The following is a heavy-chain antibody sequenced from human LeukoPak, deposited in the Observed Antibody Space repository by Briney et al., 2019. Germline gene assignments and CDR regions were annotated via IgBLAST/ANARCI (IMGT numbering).Heavy chain of an antibody. CDR1: GFTFSSYA. J-gene: IGHJ4*02. D-gene: IGHD6-19*01. CDR2: ISYDGSNK. CDR3: AREGRYSSGWYSFDY. V-gene: IGHV3-30-3*01. Sequence: GGSLRLSCAASGFTFSSYAMHWVRQAPGKGLEWVAVISYDGSNKYYADSVKGRFTISRDNSKNTLYLQMNSLRAEDTAVYYCAREGRYSSGWYSFDYWGQGTQVTVSS.